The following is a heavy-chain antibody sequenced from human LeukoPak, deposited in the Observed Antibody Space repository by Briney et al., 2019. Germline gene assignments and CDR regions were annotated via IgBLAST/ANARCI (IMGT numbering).Heavy chain of an antibody. CDR1: GYTFTSYG. J-gene: IGHJ4*02. CDR3: ARDVAGRQWLTFDY. V-gene: IGHV1-18*01. CDR2: ISAYNGNT. Sequence: ASLKLSCKASGYTFTSYGISWVRQAPGQGLEWMGWISAYNGNTNYAQKLQGRVTMTTDTSTSTAYMELRSLRSDDTAVYYCARDVAGRQWLTFDYWGQGTLVTVSS. D-gene: IGHD3-22*01.